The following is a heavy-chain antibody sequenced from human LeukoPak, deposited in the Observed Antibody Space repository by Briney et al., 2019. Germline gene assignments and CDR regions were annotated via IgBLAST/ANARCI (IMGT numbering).Heavy chain of an antibody. CDR1: GFTFSGSA. D-gene: IGHD2-2*01. V-gene: IGHV3-73*01. Sequence: QPGGSLRLSCAASGFTFSGSAMHWVRQASGKGLEWVGRIRSKANSYATAYAASVKGRFTISRDDSKNTAYLQMNSLKTEDTAVYYCTRLVRCSSTSCYGLELIPVWFDPWGQGTLVTVSS. CDR3: TRLVRCSSTSCYGLELIPVWFDP. CDR2: IRSKANSYAT. J-gene: IGHJ5*02.